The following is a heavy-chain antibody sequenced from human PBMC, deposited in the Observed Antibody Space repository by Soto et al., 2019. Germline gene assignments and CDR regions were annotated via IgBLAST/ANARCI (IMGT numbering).Heavy chain of an antibody. CDR2: IYYSGST. D-gene: IGHD3-16*01. CDR3: ARHRLTAYMVYYFDF. Sequence: SETLSLTCAVYGGSFSGYYWAWIRQSPGRGLEWIASIYYSGSTYYNPSLKSRITISVDTSENQFSLTLTSVTAADTAVYYCARHRLTAYMVYYFDFWGQGTLVTVSS. CDR1: GGSFSGYY. V-gene: IGHV4-39*01. J-gene: IGHJ4*02.